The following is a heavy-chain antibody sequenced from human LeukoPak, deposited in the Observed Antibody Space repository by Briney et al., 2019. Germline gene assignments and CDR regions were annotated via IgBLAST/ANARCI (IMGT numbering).Heavy chain of an antibody. CDR3: ARARGGSPFGY. V-gene: IGHV4-61*02. D-gene: IGHD3-16*01. J-gene: IGHJ4*02. CDR2: IYTSGST. Sequence: SETLSLTGTVSGGSISSGSYYWSWIRQPAGKGLEWIGRIYTSGSTNYNPSLKSRVTISVDTSKNQFSLKLSSVTAADTAVYYCARARGGSPFGYWGQGTLVTVSS. CDR1: GGSISSGSYY.